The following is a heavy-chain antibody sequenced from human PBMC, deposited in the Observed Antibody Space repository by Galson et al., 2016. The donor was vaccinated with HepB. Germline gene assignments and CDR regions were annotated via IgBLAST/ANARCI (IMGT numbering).Heavy chain of an antibody. CDR3: ARINQHLVYFYYAMDV. CDR1: GYNFPNYW. Sequence: QSGAEVKKPGESLKISCKGSGYNFPNYWIGWVRQMPGKGLEWMGIIYPGDSETRYSPSFQGQVTISADTSISTAYLQWSSLKASDTAMYYCARINQHLVYFYYAMDVWGQGTAVTVSS. J-gene: IGHJ6*01. D-gene: IGHD6-13*01. V-gene: IGHV5-51*01. CDR2: IYPGDSET.